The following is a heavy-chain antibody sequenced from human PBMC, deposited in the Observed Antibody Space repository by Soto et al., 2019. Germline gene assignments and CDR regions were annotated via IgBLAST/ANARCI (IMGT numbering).Heavy chain of an antibody. CDR3: ARESIRITGTTYVY. V-gene: IGHV3-48*01. Sequence: PGGSLRLSCAASGFTFSSYSMNWVRQAPGKGLEWVSYISSSSSTIYYADSVKGRFTISRVNAKNSLYLQMNSLRAEDTAVYYCARESIRITGTTYVYWGQGTLVTVSS. J-gene: IGHJ4*02. D-gene: IGHD1-7*01. CDR2: ISSSSSTI. CDR1: GFTFSSYS.